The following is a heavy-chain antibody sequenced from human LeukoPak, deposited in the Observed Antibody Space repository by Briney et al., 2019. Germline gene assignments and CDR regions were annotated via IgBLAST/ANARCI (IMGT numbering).Heavy chain of an antibody. V-gene: IGHV3-30*02. CDR3: AKGGGTMIVVGPLGY. CDR1: GFTFSSYG. J-gene: IGHJ4*02. CDR2: IRYDGSNK. Sequence: PGGSLRLSCAASGFTFSSYGMHWVRQAPGKGLEWVAFIRYDGSNKYYADSVKGRFTISRDNSKNTLYLQMNSLRAEDTALYYCAKGGGTMIVVGPLGYWGQGTLVTVSS. D-gene: IGHD3-22*01.